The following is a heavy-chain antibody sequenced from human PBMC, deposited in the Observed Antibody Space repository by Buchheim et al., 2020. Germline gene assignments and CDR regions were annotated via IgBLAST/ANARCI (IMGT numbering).Heavy chain of an antibody. Sequence: EVQLVESGGGLVQPGGSLRLSCAASGFTFSSYWMHWVRQAPGKGLVWVSRINSDGSSTSYADSVKGRFTISRDNAKNTLYLQMNSLRAEDTAVYYCAKDRGRWLQLRQPYFDYWGQGTL. CDR2: INSDGSST. D-gene: IGHD5-24*01. CDR3: AKDRGRWLQLRQPYFDY. V-gene: IGHV3-74*01. J-gene: IGHJ4*02. CDR1: GFTFSSYW.